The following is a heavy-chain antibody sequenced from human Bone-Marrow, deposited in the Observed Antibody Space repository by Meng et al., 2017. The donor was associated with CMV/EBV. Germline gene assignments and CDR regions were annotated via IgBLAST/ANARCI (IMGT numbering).Heavy chain of an antibody. CDR1: GFTFSSYG. Sequence: GESLKISCAASGFTFSSYGMHWVRQAPGKGLEWVAVISYDGSNKYYADSVKGRFTISRDNSKNTLYLQMNSLRAEDTAVYYCAGLRPYYFDYWGQGTLVTVSS. CDR2: ISYDGSNK. V-gene: IGHV3-30*19. J-gene: IGHJ4*02. CDR3: AGLRPYYFDY.